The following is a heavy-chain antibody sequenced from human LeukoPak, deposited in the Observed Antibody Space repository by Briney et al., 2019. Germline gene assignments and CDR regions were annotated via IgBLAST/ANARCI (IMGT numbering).Heavy chain of an antibody. J-gene: IGHJ6*02. CDR1: GFTFITNY. V-gene: IGHV3-66*01. Sequence: GGSLRLSCAASGFTFITNYMSWVRQAPGKGLEWVSAIYSGGSTYYEASVKGRFTISRDNSKNTLYLQMSSLRTEDTAVYYCAREPYGMDVWGQGTTVTVSS. CDR2: IYSGGST. CDR3: AREPYGMDV.